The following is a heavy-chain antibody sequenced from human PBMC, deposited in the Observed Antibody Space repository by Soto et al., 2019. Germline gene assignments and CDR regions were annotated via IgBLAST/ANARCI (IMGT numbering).Heavy chain of an antibody. D-gene: IGHD6-13*01. CDR2: IIPIFGTA. CDR3: ARDVYIGVGIAAAGTNSFDY. Sequence: QVQLVQSGAEVKKPGSSVKVSCKASGGTFSSYAISWVRQAPGQGLEWMGGIIPIFGTANYAQKFQGRVTITADESTRTAYMELSSLRSEDTAVYYCARDVYIGVGIAAAGTNSFDYWGQGTLVTVSS. J-gene: IGHJ4*02. CDR1: GGTFSSYA. V-gene: IGHV1-69*01.